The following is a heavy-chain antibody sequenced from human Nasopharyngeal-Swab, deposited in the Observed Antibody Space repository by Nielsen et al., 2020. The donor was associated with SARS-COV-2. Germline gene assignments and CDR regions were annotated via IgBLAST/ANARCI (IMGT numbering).Heavy chain of an antibody. CDR1: GGSFSGYY. CDR3: ALRGGAVANRC. Sequence: GSLRLSCAVYGGSFSGYYWSWIRQPPGKGLEWIGEINHSGSATYNASLKSRVTISVDTSKNQFSLKLTSVTAADTAVYYCALRGGAVANRCWGQGTLVSVSS. J-gene: IGHJ4*02. CDR2: INHSGSA. D-gene: IGHD3-10*01. V-gene: IGHV4-34*01.